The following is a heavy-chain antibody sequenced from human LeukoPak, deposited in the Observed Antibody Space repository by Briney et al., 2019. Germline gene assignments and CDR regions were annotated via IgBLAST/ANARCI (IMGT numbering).Heavy chain of an antibody. V-gene: IGHV6-1*01. CDR2: TYYRSKWYN. D-gene: IGHD2-15*01. Sequence: SQTLSLTFAISGDSVSSNSAAWNWIRQSPSRGLEWLGRTYYRSKWYNDYAVSVKSRITINPDTSKNQFSLQLNSVTPEDTAVYYCARDQDCSGGSCYPLNWFDPWGQGTLVTVSS. CDR3: ARDQDCSGGSCYPLNWFDP. J-gene: IGHJ5*02. CDR1: GDSVSSNSAA.